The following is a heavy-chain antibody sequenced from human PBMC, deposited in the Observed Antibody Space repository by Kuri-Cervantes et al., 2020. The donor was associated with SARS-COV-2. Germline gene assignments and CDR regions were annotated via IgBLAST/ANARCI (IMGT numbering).Heavy chain of an antibody. J-gene: IGHJ2*01. V-gene: IGHV4-34*01. D-gene: IGHD3/OR15-3a*01. CDR1: GGSFSGYY. Sequence: ESLKLSCAIYGGSFSGYYWNWIRQPPGKGLEWLGEINPSVEMNPRVGTNYNPSLNSRITISVDTSKNQFSLKLNSVTAADTAVYYCARGAGYDCGTGYQDWFFDLWGRGNLVTVSS. CDR3: ARGAGYDCGTGYQDWFFDL. CDR2: INPSVEMNPRVGT.